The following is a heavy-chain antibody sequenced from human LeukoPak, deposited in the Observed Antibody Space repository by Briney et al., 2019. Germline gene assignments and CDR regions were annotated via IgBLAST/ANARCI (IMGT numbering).Heavy chain of an antibody. D-gene: IGHD6-13*01. CDR1: GFTVSSNY. CDR3: AKDLTPSQLVPLFDY. CDR2: ISGSGGST. Sequence: GSLKLSCAASGFTVSSNYMSWVRQAPGKGLEWVLIISGSGGSTYYADSVKGRFTISRDTSKNTLDLQMNSLRAEDTAVYYCAKDLTPSQLVPLFDYWGQGTLVTVSS. J-gene: IGHJ4*02. V-gene: IGHV3-23*01.